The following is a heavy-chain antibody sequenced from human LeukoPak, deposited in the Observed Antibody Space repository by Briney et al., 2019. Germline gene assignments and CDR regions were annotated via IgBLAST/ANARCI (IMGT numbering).Heavy chain of an antibody. J-gene: IGHJ4*02. Sequence: GRSLRLSCAASGFNFGDYAMHWVRQAPGKGLEWVSHISWNSGYTGYADSVRGRFTTSRDNANNSLFLQLNSVRPEDTAFYYCTKDMGTMGELDYWGQGTLVTVSS. CDR3: TKDMGTMGELDY. V-gene: IGHV3-9*01. CDR1: GFNFGDYA. CDR2: ISWNSGYT. D-gene: IGHD1-14*01.